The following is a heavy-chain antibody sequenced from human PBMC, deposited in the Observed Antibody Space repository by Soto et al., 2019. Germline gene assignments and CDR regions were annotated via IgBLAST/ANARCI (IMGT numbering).Heavy chain of an antibody. CDR2: IYGGGST. J-gene: IGHJ6*03. Sequence: EVQLVESGGGLVQPGGSLRLSCAASGFTVSSNYMSWVRQAPGKGLEWVSVIYGGGSTYYADSVKGRFTISRDNSKNTLYLQMNSLRAEDTAVYYCARVERGEQIYYYYYYMDVWGKGTTVTVSS. CDR3: ARVERGEQIYYYYYYMDV. V-gene: IGHV3-66*01. CDR1: GFTVSSNY. D-gene: IGHD1-1*01.